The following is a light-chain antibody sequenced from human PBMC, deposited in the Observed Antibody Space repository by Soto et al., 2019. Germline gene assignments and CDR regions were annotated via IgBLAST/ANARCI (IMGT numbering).Light chain of an antibody. J-gene: IGLJ1*01. CDR1: SGDVGRYNY. V-gene: IGLV2-14*01. Sequence: QSALTQPASVSGSPGQSITISCTGTSGDVGRYNYVSWYQQFPGKAPKLIIYGVSNRPSGVSNRFSGSKSGNTASLTISGLQAEDEADYYCNSYAGTSYVFGTGTKVTVL. CDR3: NSYAGTSYV. CDR2: GVS.